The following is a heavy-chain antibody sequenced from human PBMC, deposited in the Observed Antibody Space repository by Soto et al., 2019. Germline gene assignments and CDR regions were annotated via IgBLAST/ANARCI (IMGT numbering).Heavy chain of an antibody. V-gene: IGHV4-30-4*01. CDR1: GGSINSFDYY. D-gene: IGHD4-17*01. CDR2: IYDSGKT. J-gene: IGHJ4*02. CDR3: ARGPTTDKVDF. Sequence: SETLSLTWTLCGGSINSFDYYWSWIRQPPGKGLEWIGHIYDSGKTYSNPYLKSQVTISVDTPKSQFSLKLTSVTAADTAVYYCARGPTTDKVDFWGQGTLVT.